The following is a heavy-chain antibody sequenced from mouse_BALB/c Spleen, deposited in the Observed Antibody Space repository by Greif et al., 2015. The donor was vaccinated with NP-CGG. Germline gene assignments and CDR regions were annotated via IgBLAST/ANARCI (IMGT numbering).Heavy chain of an antibody. Sequence: EVKLVESGGGLVKPGGSLKLSCAASGFTFSSYAMSWVRQSPEKRLEWVAEISSGGSYTYYPDTVTGRFTISRDNAKNSLYLEMSSLRSEDTAMYYWAREGGNNYFDYWGQGTTLTVSS. CDR2: ISSGGSYT. J-gene: IGHJ2*01. D-gene: IGHD2-1*01. CDR3: AREGGNNYFDY. CDR1: GFTFSSYA. V-gene: IGHV5-9-4*01.